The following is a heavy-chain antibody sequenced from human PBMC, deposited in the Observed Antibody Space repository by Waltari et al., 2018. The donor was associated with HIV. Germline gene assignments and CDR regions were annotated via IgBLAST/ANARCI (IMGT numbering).Heavy chain of an antibody. J-gene: IGHJ4*02. Sequence: EVQLVESGGGLVKTGGSLRLSCAASGFTFSNAWMSWLRQAPGKGLEWVGRIKSKTDGGTTDYAAPVKGRFTISRDDSKNTLYLQMNSLKTEDTAVYYCTVYSSSWNFDYWGQGTLVTVSS. CDR3: TVYSSSWNFDY. D-gene: IGHD6-13*01. V-gene: IGHV3-15*01. CDR2: IKSKTDGGTT. CDR1: GFTFSNAW.